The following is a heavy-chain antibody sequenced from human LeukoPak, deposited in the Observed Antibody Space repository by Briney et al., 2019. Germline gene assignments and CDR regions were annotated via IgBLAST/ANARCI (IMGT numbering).Heavy chain of an antibody. CDR3: ARPTQPNGEDAFDI. V-gene: IGHV4-39*07. J-gene: IGHJ3*02. CDR1: GGSIRSSSYY. D-gene: IGHD2-2*01. Sequence: PSETLSLTCTVSGGSIRSSSYYWGWIRQPPGKGLEWIGSINYSGSTYYNPSLKSRVTISLDTSRNQFSLKLNSVTAADTAVYYCARPTQPNGEDAFDIWGQGTMVTVSS. CDR2: INYSGST.